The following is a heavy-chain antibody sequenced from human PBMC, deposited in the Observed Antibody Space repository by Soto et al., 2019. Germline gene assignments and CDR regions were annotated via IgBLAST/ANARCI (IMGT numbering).Heavy chain of an antibody. CDR2: ISGSGGST. Sequence: GRSLRLSCAASGFTFSSYAMSWVRQAPGKGLEWVSAISGSGGSTYYADSVKGRFTISRDNSKNTLYLQMNSLRAEDTAVYYCAKNPYPGIAVAGTTGWGQGTLVTVSS. CDR1: GFTFSSYA. D-gene: IGHD6-19*01. CDR3: AKNPYPGIAVAGTTG. V-gene: IGHV3-23*01. J-gene: IGHJ4*02.